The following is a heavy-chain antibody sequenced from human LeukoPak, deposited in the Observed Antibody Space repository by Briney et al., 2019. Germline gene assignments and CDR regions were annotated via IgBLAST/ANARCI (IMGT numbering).Heavy chain of an antibody. Sequence: SETLSLTCAVYGGSFSGYYWSWIRQPPGKGLEWIGEINHSGSTNYNPSLKSRVTISVDTSKNQFSLKLSSVTAADTAVYYCARDSDILNGYYISAYWGQGTLVTVSS. CDR2: INHSGST. CDR1: GGSFSGYY. V-gene: IGHV4-34*01. CDR3: ARDSDILNGYYISAY. D-gene: IGHD3-9*01. J-gene: IGHJ4*02.